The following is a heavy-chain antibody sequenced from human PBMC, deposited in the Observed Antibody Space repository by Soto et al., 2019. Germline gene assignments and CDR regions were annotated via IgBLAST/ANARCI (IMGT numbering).Heavy chain of an antibody. CDR3: ARGGGGYCSSTSCFYFDY. Sequence: EVQLLESGGGLVQPGGSLRLSCAASGFTFSNYAMSWVRQAPGKGLEWVSAISGSGVSTYYADSVKGRFTISIDNSKNTLSLQMNSLRSEDTAVYYCARGGGGYCSSTSCFYFDYWGQGTLVTVSS. J-gene: IGHJ4*02. V-gene: IGHV3-23*01. CDR2: ISGSGVST. CDR1: GFTFSNYA. D-gene: IGHD2-2*01.